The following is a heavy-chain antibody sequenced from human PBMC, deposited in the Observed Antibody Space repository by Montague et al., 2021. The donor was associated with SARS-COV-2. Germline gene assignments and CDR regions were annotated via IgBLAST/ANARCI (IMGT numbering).Heavy chain of an antibody. CDR3: ARHWGIAAAGN. V-gene: IGHV4-39*01. D-gene: IGHD6-13*01. CDR1: GGSITDRTYY. Sequence: SDTLSLTCSVSGGSITDRTYYWGCIRQSPGKGLEWIGAINYSGTTYYNPSLKSRVTISLDTAKNQFSLKMTSVTAADTAVYYCARHWGIAAAGNWGQGTLVTVSS. J-gene: IGHJ4*02. CDR2: INYSGTT.